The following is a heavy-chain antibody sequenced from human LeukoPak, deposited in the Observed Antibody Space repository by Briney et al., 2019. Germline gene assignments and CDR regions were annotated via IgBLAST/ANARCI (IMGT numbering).Heavy chain of an antibody. V-gene: IGHV3-53*01. CDR2: IYIGGST. CDR3: ARLGFVVPAVIFDY. Sequence: GGSLGLSCAASGFTVSSNYMSWVRQAPGKGLEWVSVIYIGGSTYYADSVEGRFTISRDISKNTLYLQMNSLRAEDTAMYYCARLGFVVPAVIFDYWGQGTLVTVSS. D-gene: IGHD2-2*02. J-gene: IGHJ4*02. CDR1: GFTVSSNY.